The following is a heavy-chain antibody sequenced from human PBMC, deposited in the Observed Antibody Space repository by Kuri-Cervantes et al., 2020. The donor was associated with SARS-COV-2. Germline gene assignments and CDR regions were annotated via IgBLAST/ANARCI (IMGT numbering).Heavy chain of an antibody. CDR2: ISIRSDVT. Sequence: GGSLRLSCAASRFSFGSYAMGWIRQAPGKGLEYVSSISIRSDVTNYGDSVKGRFTISRDNSKNTLYLQMNSLRADDTAVYYCAKVGNHHESFGYLSFWGQGTMVTVSS. D-gene: IGHD3-22*01. J-gene: IGHJ3*01. CDR3: AKVGNHHESFGYLSF. V-gene: IGHV3-23*01. CDR1: RFSFGSYA.